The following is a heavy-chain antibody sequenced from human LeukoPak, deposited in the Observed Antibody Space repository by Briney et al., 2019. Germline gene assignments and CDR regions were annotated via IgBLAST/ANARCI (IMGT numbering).Heavy chain of an antibody. CDR1: GFTFSSYS. CDR2: ISSSSSYI. Sequence: PGGSLRLSCAASGFTFSSYSMNWVRQASGKGLEWVSSISSSSSYIYYADSVKGRFTISRDNAKNSLYLQMNSLRAEDTAVYYCARAQEATFPNCSSTSCLLYYYYYMDVWGKGTTVTVSS. D-gene: IGHD2-2*01. CDR3: ARAQEATFPNCSSTSCLLYYYYYMDV. J-gene: IGHJ6*03. V-gene: IGHV3-21*01.